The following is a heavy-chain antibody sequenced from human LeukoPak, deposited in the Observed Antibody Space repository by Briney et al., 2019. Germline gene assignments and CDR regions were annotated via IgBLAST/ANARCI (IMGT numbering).Heavy chain of an antibody. V-gene: IGHV3-74*01. CDR1: GFTFSSYW. D-gene: IGHD5-12*01. CDR2: INSDGSST. Sequence: GGSLRLSCAASGFTFSSYWMHWVRQAPGKGLVWVSRINSDGSSTSYADSVKGRFTVSRDNSKNTLYLQMKSLRAEDTAVYYCAKGGGYEAQYYYYYLDVWGKGTTVTISS. J-gene: IGHJ6*03. CDR3: AKGGGYEAQYYYYYLDV.